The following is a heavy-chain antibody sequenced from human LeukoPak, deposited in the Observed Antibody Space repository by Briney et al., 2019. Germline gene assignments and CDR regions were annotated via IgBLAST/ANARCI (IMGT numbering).Heavy chain of an antibody. D-gene: IGHD2-2*01. CDR3: ARDRGGYCSSTSCYLSRPFDY. Sequence: ASVKVSCKASGYTFTSYDINWVRQATGQGLEWMGWMNPNSGNTGYAQKFQGRVTMTRNTSISTAYMELRSLRSDDTAVYYCARDRGGYCSSTSCYLSRPFDYWGQGTLVTVSS. CDR1: GYTFTSYD. V-gene: IGHV1-8*01. CDR2: MNPNSGNT. J-gene: IGHJ4*02.